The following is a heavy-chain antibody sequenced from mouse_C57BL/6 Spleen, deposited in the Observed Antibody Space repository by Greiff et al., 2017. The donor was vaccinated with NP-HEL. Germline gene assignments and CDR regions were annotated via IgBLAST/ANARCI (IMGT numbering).Heavy chain of an antibody. D-gene: IGHD2-1*01. Sequence: VKLMESGAELARPGASVKLSCKASGYTFTSYGISWVKQRTGQGLEWIGEIYPRSGNTYYNEKFKGKATLTADKSSSTAYMELRSLTSEDSAVYFCARGDYGNFAWFAYWGQGTLVTVSA. CDR1: GYTFTSYG. V-gene: IGHV1-81*01. J-gene: IGHJ3*01. CDR2: IYPRSGNT. CDR3: ARGDYGNFAWFAY.